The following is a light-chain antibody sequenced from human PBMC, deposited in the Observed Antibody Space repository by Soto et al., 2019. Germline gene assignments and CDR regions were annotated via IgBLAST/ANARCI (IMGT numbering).Light chain of an antibody. J-gene: IGKJ1*01. V-gene: IGKV3-20*01. CDR1: HSVSSNY. CDR3: QHYGISPT. CDR2: DVS. Sequence: EIMLTQSPGTLSLSPGERATLSCRSSHSVSSNYLAWYQQKPGQAPRLLIYDVSSRATVIPDRFSGSGSGTYFTLTSSILEPEYFAVYCCQHYGISPTFGQGTKVEIK.